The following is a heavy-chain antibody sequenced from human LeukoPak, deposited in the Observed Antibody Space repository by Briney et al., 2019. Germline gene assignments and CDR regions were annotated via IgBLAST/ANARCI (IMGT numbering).Heavy chain of an antibody. D-gene: IGHD3-22*01. V-gene: IGHV4-59*01. CDR1: GGSISSYY. CDR2: IYYSGST. Sequence: PSETLSLTCTVSGGSISSYYWSWIRQPPGKGLEWIGYIYYSGSTNYNPSLKSRVTISVDTSKNQFSLKLSSVTAADTAVYYCARDPHYHDRSGSFVWGQGTMVTVSS. J-gene: IGHJ3*01. CDR3: ARDPHYHDRSGSFV.